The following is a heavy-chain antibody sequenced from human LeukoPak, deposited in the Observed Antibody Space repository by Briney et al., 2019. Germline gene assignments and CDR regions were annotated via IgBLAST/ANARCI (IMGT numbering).Heavy chain of an antibody. D-gene: IGHD4-23*01. Sequence: SETLSLTCTVSGGSISSYYWSWIRQPPGKGQEWIGYIYYSGSTNYNPSLKSRVTISVDTSKNQFSLKLSSVTAADTAVYYCASTVVTPEDAFDIWGQGTMVTVSS. V-gene: IGHV4-59*01. CDR3: ASTVVTPEDAFDI. CDR2: IYYSGST. J-gene: IGHJ3*02. CDR1: GGSISSYY.